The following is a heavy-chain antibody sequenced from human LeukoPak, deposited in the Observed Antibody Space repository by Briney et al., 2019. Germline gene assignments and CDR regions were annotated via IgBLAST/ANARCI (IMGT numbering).Heavy chain of an antibody. CDR3: ALTQGDCSSTSCYTGLWYYYYYGMDV. D-gene: IGHD2-2*02. CDR1: GFTFSSYA. J-gene: IGHJ6*02. V-gene: IGHV3-23*01. Sequence: GGSLRLSCAASGFTFSSYAMSWVRQAPGKGLEWVSVISGSGGSTYYADSVKGRFTISRDNSKNTLYLQMNSLRAEDTAVYYCALTQGDCSSTSCYTGLWYYYYYGMDVWGQGTTVTVSS. CDR2: ISGSGGST.